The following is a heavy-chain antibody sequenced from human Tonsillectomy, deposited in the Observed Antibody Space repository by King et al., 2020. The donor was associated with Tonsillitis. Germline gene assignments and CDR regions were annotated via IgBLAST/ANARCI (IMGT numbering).Heavy chain of an antibody. CDR1: GGSISSGGYS. Sequence: VQLQESGPGLVKPSQTLSLTCAVSGGSISSGGYSWSWIRQPPGKGLEWIGYIYYSGSTYYNPSLKSRVTISVDTSKNQFSLKLSSVPAADTAVYYCARGVPPHTLSTFDYWGQGTLVTVSS. V-gene: IGHV4-30-4*07. J-gene: IGHJ4*02. CDR2: IYYSGST. D-gene: IGHD2-2*01. CDR3: ARGVPPHTLSTFDY.